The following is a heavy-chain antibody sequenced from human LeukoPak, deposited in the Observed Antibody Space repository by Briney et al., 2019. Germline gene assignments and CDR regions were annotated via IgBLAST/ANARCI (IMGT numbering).Heavy chain of an antibody. CDR2: IYYSGST. CDR1: GGSISSSSYY. Sequence: NASETLSLTCTVSGGSISSSSYYWGWIRQPPGKGLEWIGSIYYSGSTYYNPSLKSRVTISVDTSKNQFSLKLSSVTAADTAVYYCARVSGITMIVVVNSDAFDIWGQGTMVTVSS. CDR3: ARVSGITMIVVVNSDAFDI. V-gene: IGHV4-39*07. J-gene: IGHJ3*02. D-gene: IGHD3-22*01.